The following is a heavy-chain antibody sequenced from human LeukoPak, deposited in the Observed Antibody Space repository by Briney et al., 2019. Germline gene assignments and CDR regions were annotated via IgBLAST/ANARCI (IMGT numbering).Heavy chain of an antibody. Sequence: SETLSLTCTVSGGSISSGGYYWSWIRQRPGKGLEWIGYIYYSGSTYYNPSLKSRVTISVDTSKNQFSLKLSSVTAADTAVYYCAGSTTAGYFDYWGQGTLVTVSS. V-gene: IGHV4-31*03. D-gene: IGHD4-17*01. CDR2: IYYSGST. CDR3: AGSTTAGYFDY. J-gene: IGHJ4*02. CDR1: GGSISSGGYY.